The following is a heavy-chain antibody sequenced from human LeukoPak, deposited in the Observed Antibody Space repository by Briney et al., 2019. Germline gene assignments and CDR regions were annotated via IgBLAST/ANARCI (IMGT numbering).Heavy chain of an antibody. J-gene: IGHJ4*02. Sequence: GGSLRLSCAACVFTFSSYEMNWVRQAPGKGLAGVGFIRSKAYGGTTEYAASVKGRFTISRDDSKSIAYLQMNSLQTEDTAVYYCTRGSSGRPFDYWGQGTLVTVSS. D-gene: IGHD6-19*01. CDR1: VFTFSSYE. CDR3: TRGSSGRPFDY. CDR2: IRSKAYGGTT. V-gene: IGHV3-49*04.